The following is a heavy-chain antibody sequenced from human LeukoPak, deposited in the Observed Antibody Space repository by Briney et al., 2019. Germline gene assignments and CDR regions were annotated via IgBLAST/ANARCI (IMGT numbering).Heavy chain of an antibody. CDR2: ISGDGGKT. CDR1: GFTFDDYA. J-gene: IGHJ3*02. V-gene: IGHV3-43*02. Sequence: PGGSLRLSCAVSGFTFDDYAMHWVRQAPGKGLEWASLISGDGGKTYYGDNVKGRFTISRDNSKNSLYLQMNSLRADDTAVYYCARDVAGPPQEAFDIWGQGTMVTVSS. CDR3: ARDVAGPPQEAFDI.